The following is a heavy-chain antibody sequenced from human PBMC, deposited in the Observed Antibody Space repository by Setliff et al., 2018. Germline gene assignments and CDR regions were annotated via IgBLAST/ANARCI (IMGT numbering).Heavy chain of an antibody. CDR3: ARFYGDYQFDY. CDR2: ISHSGNT. D-gene: IGHD4-17*01. Sequence: SETLSLTCTVYGESFSGYFWSWIRQTPEKGLEWIGEISHSGNTNYNPSFKSRVTISIDTSKNQFSLKLSSVTAADTAVYYCARFYGDYQFDYWGQGTLVTVSS. J-gene: IGHJ4*02. CDR1: GESFSGYF. V-gene: IGHV4-34*01.